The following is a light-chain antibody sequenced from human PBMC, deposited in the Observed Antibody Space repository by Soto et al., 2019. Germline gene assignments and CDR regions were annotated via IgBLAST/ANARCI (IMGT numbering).Light chain of an antibody. V-gene: IGKV3-15*01. Sequence: IVMTQSPATLSVSPGERATLSCRASQSVYNKFAWYQQRPGQAPRLLIYGASTRATGIPARFSGGGSGTEFSLTISSLQSEDFAVYYWHQYNDWPMYSFGQGTRLEIK. CDR1: QSVYNK. CDR2: GAS. CDR3: HQYNDWPMYS. J-gene: IGKJ2*01.